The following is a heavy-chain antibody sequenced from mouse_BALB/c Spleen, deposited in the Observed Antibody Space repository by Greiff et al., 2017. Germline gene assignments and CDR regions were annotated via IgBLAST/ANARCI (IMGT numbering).Heavy chain of an antibody. CDR2: IWSGGST. V-gene: IGHV2-2*02. D-gene: IGHD2-14*01. J-gene: IGHJ3*01. Sequence: QLQQSGPGLVQPSQSLSITCTVSGFSLTSYGVHWVRQSPGKGLEWLGVIWSGGSTDYNAAFISRLSISKDNSKSQVFFKMNSLQANDTAIYYCARKDRYDWFAYWGQGTLVTVSA. CDR3: ARKDRYDWFAY. CDR1: GFSLTSYG.